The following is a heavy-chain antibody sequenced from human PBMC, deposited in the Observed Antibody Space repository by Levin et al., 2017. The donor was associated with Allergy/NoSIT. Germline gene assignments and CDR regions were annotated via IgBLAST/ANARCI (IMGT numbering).Heavy chain of an antibody. V-gene: IGHV3-49*03. CDR3: SRDYYDSSGLYPEAFDI. D-gene: IGHD3-22*01. J-gene: IGHJ3*02. CDR1: GFNFRDYA. Sequence: PGESLKISCTASGFNFRDYAMSWFRQAPGKGLEWVGFIRDESFGGTTEYAASVKGRFSISRDDFRSIAYLQMNGLRIEDTAVYFCSRDYYDSSGLYPEAFDIWGQGTVVAVS. CDR2: IRDESFGGTT.